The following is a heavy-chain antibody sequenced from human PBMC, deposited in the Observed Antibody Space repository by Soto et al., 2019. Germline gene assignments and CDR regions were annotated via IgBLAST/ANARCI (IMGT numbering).Heavy chain of an antibody. Sequence: QVQLVESGGGVVQPGRSLRLSCAASGFTFSSYGMHWVRQAPGKGLEWVAVISYDGSNKYYADSVKGRFTISRDNYKNTLYLQMNSLRAEDTAVYYCAKDREHAFDIWGQGTMVTVSS. D-gene: IGHD1-1*01. CDR3: AKDREHAFDI. CDR2: ISYDGSNK. J-gene: IGHJ3*02. V-gene: IGHV3-30*18. CDR1: GFTFSSYG.